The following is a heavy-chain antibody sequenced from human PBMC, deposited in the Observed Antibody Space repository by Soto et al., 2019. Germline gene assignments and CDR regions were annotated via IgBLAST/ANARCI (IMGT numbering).Heavy chain of an antibody. D-gene: IGHD3-16*01. CDR1: GFTFTSYW. CDR2: IKGDGSEK. CDR3: GRDEVRNVVGV. Sequence: EVRVVESGGGLVQPGGSLRLSCVASGFTFTSYWMSWVRQAPGKGLEWVANIKGDGSEKRYVDSVKGRLTISRDNAKNSVYLQMNGLRVEDTALYYCGRDEVRNVVGVWGQGTTVTVSS. J-gene: IGHJ6*02. V-gene: IGHV3-7*01.